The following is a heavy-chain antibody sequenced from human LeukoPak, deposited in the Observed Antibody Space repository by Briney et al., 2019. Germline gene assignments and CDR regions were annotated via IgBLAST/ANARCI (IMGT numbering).Heavy chain of an antibody. J-gene: IGHJ4*02. Sequence: GGSLRLSCAAAGFTFSSYWMSWGRQAPGEGGEWGANIKQDGSEKYYVDSVKGRFTISRDNAKNSLYLQMNSLRAEDTAVYYCARRLRGYSYGFDYWGQGTLVTVSS. CDR3: ARRLRGYSYGFDY. CDR1: GFTFSSYW. D-gene: IGHD5-18*01. V-gene: IGHV3-7*01. CDR2: IKQDGSEK.